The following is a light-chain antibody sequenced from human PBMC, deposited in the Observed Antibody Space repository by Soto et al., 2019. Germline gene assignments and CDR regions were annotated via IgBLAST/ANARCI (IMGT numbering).Light chain of an antibody. CDR3: QQYNSYRT. J-gene: IGKJ1*01. Sequence: DIQMTQSPSTLSASVGDRVTITCRARQSFSRWLAWYQQKPGKAPKLLIYDASILESGVPSRFSGSGSGTEFTLTISSLQPDDFATYYCQQYNSYRTFGQGTKVEIK. V-gene: IGKV1-5*01. CDR1: QSFSRW. CDR2: DAS.